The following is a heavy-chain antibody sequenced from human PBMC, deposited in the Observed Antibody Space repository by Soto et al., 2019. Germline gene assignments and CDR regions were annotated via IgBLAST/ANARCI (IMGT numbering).Heavy chain of an antibody. CDR1: GFTFSSYW. D-gene: IGHD5-12*01. CDR2: IKQDGSEK. Sequence: PGGSLRLSCAASGFTFSSYWMSWVRQAPGKGLEWVANIKQDGSEKYYVDSVKGRFTISRDNAKNSLYLQMNSLRAEDTAVYYCASVGTNVDIVATIPYYYYMDVWGKGTTVTVSS. V-gene: IGHV3-7*01. J-gene: IGHJ6*03. CDR3: ASVGTNVDIVATIPYYYYMDV.